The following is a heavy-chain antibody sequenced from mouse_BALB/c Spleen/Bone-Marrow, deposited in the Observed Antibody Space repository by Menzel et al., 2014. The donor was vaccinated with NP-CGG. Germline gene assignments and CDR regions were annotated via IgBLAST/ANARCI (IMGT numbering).Heavy chain of an antibody. CDR3: ARGFDY. V-gene: IGHV1S81*02. Sequence: VQLVESGAELVKPGASVKPSCKASGYTFTNYWMHWVKQRPGQGLEWIGEINPSNGRTNYNEKFKSKATLTVDKSSSTAYMQLSSLTSEDSAVYYCARGFDYWGQGTTLTVSS. J-gene: IGHJ2*01. CDR2: INPSNGRT. CDR1: GYTFTNYW.